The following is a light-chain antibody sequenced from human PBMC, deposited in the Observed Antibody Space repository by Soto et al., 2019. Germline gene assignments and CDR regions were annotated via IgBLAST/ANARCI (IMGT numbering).Light chain of an antibody. J-gene: IGLJ1*01. CDR2: EVS. CDR1: SSDVGGYNY. V-gene: IGLV2-8*01. CDR3: SSYAGSYV. Sequence: HFVPTQPPSPSGSPGQSVTISCTGTSSDVGGYNYVSWYQQHPGKAPKLMIYEVSKRPSGVPDRFSGSKSGNTASLTVSGLQAEDEADYYCSSYAGSYVFGTGTKVTVL.